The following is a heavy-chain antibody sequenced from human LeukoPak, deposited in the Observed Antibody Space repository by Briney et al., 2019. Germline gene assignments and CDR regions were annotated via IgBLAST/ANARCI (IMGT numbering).Heavy chain of an antibody. CDR2: IKDDGSDK. CDR3: ATWDNAWEFAY. J-gene: IGHJ4*02. V-gene: IGHV3-7*05. CDR1: GFTFSESW. Sequence: PGGSLRLSCAASGFTFSESWMTWVRQAPGKGLEWVAHIKDDGSDKYYVDSVTGRFTISRDNTKNSLFLQMTSLTAEDTAVYYCATWDNAWEFAYWGQGTLVSASS. D-gene: IGHD1-26*01.